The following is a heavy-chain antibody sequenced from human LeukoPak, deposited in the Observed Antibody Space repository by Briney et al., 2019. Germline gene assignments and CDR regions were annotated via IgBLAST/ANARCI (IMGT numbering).Heavy chain of an antibody. CDR3: ARSPLSHYYDSSGLFDY. V-gene: IGHV1-69*01. CDR1: GGTFSSYA. CDR2: VIPIFGTA. J-gene: IGHJ4*02. Sequence: SVKVSCKASGGTFSSYAISWVRQAPRHGLEWMGGVIPIFGTATYAQKFQGRVTITADESTSTAYTQLSSLTAEDTAVYYCARSPLSHYYDSSGLFDYWGQGTLVTVSS. D-gene: IGHD3-22*01.